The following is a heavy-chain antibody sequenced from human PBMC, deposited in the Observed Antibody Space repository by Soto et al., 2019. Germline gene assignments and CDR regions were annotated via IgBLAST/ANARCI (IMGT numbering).Heavy chain of an antibody. J-gene: IGHJ5*02. Sequence: SETLSLTCTVSGGSVSSSYYWGWIRQPPGKGLEWIGSIHYSGSTYYNPSLKSRVTISVDASKNQFSLKLSSVTAADTAVYYCATQEVGGSYVYTFDPWGQGTLVTVSS. CDR1: GGSVSSSYY. D-gene: IGHD1-26*01. CDR2: IHYSGST. CDR3: ATQEVGGSYVYTFDP. V-gene: IGHV4-39*01.